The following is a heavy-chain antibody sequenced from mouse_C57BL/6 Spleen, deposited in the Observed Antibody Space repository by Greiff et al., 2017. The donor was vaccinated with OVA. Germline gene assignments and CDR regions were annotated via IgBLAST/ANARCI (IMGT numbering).Heavy chain of an antibody. Sequence: EVMLVESGGGLVKPGGSLKLSCAASGFTFSDYGMHWVRQAPEKGLEWVAYISSGSSTIYYADTVKGRFTISRDNAKNTLFLQMTRLRSEDTAMYYCARRSNYWYFDVWGTGTTVTVSS. CDR2: ISSGSSTI. J-gene: IGHJ1*03. CDR3: ARRSNYWYFDV. CDR1: GFTFSDYG. D-gene: IGHD2-5*01. V-gene: IGHV5-17*01.